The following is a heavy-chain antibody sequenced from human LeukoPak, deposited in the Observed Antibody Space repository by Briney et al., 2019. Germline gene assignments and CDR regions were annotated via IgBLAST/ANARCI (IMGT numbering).Heavy chain of an antibody. CDR1: GFTFSSYW. CDR3: ARDGQQLGMGQYYFNY. CDR2: INSDGSST. V-gene: IGHV3-74*01. Sequence: GGSLRLSCAASGFTFSSYWMHWVRQAPGKGLVWVSRINSDGSSTSYADSVKGRFTISRDNAKNTLYLQMNSLRAEDTAVYYCARDGQQLGMGQYYFNYWGQGTLVTVSS. J-gene: IGHJ4*02. D-gene: IGHD6-13*01.